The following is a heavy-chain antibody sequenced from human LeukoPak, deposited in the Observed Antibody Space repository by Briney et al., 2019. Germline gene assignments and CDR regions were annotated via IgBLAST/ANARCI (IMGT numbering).Heavy chain of an antibody. CDR3: ARSWAVAGETFDY. CDR2: ISYDGSNK. D-gene: IGHD6-19*01. J-gene: IGHJ4*02. CDR1: GFTFSSYA. Sequence: GGSLRLSCAASGFTFSSYAMHWVRQAPGKGLEWVAVISYDGSNKHYADSVKGRFTISRDNSKNTLYLQMNSLRAEDTAVYYCARSWAVAGETFDYWGQGTPVTVSS. V-gene: IGHV3-30*01.